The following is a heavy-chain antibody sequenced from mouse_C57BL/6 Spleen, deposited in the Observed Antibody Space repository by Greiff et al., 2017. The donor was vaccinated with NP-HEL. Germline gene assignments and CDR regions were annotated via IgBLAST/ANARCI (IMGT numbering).Heavy chain of an antibody. CDR2: IDPSYSYT. CDR3: ARGFITTVVAFDY. CDR1: GYTFTSYW. Sequence: QVQLQQPGAELVMPGASVKLSCKASGYTFTSYWMHWVKQRPGQGLEWIGEIDPSYSYTNYNQKFKGKSTLTVDKSSSTAYMQLSSLTSEDSAVYYCARGFITTVVAFDYWGQGTTLTVSS. V-gene: IGHV1-69*01. J-gene: IGHJ2*01. D-gene: IGHD1-1*01.